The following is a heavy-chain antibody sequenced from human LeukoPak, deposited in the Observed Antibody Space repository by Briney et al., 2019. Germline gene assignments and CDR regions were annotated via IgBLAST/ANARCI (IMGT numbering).Heavy chain of an antibody. J-gene: IGHJ6*02. CDR2: IWYDGSNK. V-gene: IGHV3-33*06. CDR3: AKSSHSGYDALYYYGMDV. CDR1: GFTFSSYG. D-gene: IGHD5-12*01. Sequence: GGSLRLSCAASGFTFSSYGMHWVRQAPGKGLEWVAVIWYDGSNKYYADSVKGRFTISRDNSKNTLYLQMNSLRAEDTAVYYCAKSSHSGYDALYYYGMDVWGQGTTVTVSS.